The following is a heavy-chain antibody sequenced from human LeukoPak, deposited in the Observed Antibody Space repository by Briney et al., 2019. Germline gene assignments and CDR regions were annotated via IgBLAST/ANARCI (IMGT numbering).Heavy chain of an antibody. J-gene: IGHJ4*02. D-gene: IGHD3-9*01. CDR3: ARWTERNYDILTGSIRIGYYFDY. Sequence: GGSLRLSCAASGFTFSNYWMTWVRQAPGKVLEWVANIKHDGSEDYYLDSVKGRFTISRDNAKSPMWLQMNSLRDEDTAVYYCARWTERNYDILTGSIRIGYYFDYWGQGTLVTVSS. CDR2: IKHDGSED. V-gene: IGHV3-7*03. CDR1: GFTFSNYW.